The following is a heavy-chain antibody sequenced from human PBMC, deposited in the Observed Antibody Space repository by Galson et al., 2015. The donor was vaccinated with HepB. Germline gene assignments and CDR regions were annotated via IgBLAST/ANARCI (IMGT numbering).Heavy chain of an antibody. Sequence: VKKPGESLKISCTGSRESLRNYWIGWVRQQPGKGLEWMGIIYPRDSDTRYSPSFQGQITISADDSISTAYLQWSSLKVSDTAIYYCARQVVGAANFEYWGQGTLVTVSS. CDR3: ARQVVGAANFEY. V-gene: IGHV5-51*01. D-gene: IGHD2-15*01. CDR2: IYPRDSDT. CDR1: RESLRNYW. J-gene: IGHJ4*02.